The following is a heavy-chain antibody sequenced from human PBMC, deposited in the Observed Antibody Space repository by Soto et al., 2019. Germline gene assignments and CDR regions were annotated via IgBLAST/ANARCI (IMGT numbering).Heavy chain of an antibody. Sequence: SETLSLTCTVSSGSISTSSSYWGWIRQPPGKGLEWIGSIYYSGNTYYNPSLKSRVTISIDTSKTQFSLKLNSVTAADTAVYYCARHSFCEYFDWASFPFDYWGQGTLVTAPQ. V-gene: IGHV4-39*01. D-gene: IGHD3-9*01. CDR2: IYYSGNT. CDR3: ARHSFCEYFDWASFPFDY. J-gene: IGHJ4*02. CDR1: SGSISTSSSY.